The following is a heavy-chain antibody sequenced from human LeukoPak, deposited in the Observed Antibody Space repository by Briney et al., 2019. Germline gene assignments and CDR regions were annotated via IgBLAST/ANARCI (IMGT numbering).Heavy chain of an antibody. J-gene: IGHJ4*02. D-gene: IGHD2-2*01. CDR2: IWYDGSNK. CDR3: AKDSNESLDY. Sequence: GGSLRLSCVASGFTFSSYGMHWVRQAPGKGLEWVAVIWYDGSNKKYADSVKGRFTISRDNSKNTLYLQMNRLRAEDTAVYYCAKDSNESLDYWGQRTLVSVSS. CDR1: GFTFSSYG. V-gene: IGHV3-33*06.